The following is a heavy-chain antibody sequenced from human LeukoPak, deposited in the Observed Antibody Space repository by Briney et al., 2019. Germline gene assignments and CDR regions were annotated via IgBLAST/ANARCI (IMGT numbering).Heavy chain of an antibody. V-gene: IGHV3-23*01. J-gene: IGHJ4*02. CDR2: ISGSGGGT. CDR3: AKSRSPGYSMGYDPDY. D-gene: IGHD5-18*01. Sequence: GGSLRLSCAASGFTFSSYWMSWVRQTPGKGLEWVSAISGSGGGTFYAPSVKGRFTISRDNSKNMLFLQMNGLRAEDTATYYCAKSRSPGYSMGYDPDYWGQGTLVIVST. CDR1: GFTFSSYW.